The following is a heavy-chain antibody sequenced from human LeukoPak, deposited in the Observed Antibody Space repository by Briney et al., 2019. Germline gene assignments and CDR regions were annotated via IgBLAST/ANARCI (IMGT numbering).Heavy chain of an antibody. D-gene: IGHD6-19*01. J-gene: IGHJ4*02. CDR1: GFTFSSYG. Sequence: GRSLRLSSAASGFTFSSYGMHWVRQAPGKGLEWVAVISYDGSNKYYADSVKGRFTISRDNSKNTLYLQMNSLRAEDTAVYYCAKSRQWLTPYFDYWGQGTLVTVSS. CDR3: AKSRQWLTPYFDY. CDR2: ISYDGSNK. V-gene: IGHV3-30*18.